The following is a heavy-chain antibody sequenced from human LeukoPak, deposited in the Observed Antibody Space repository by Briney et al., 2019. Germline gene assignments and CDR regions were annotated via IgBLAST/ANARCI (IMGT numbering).Heavy chain of an antibody. J-gene: IGHJ5*02. D-gene: IGHD2-2*01. CDR1: GYTVTRYY. V-gene: IGHV1-2*02. CDR2: INPNSGGT. CDR3: ARARIVPAATNWFDP. Sequence: ASVKVSCKAAGYTVTRYYMHWGRQAPGQGLEWRGWINPNSGGTNYAQKFQGRVTMTRDTSISTACMELSRLRSDDTAVYYCARARIVPAATNWFDPWGQGTLVTVSS.